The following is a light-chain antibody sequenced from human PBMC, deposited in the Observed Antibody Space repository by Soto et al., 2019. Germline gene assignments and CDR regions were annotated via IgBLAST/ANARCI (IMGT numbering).Light chain of an antibody. V-gene: IGLV1-44*01. CDR1: SSNIGDNT. J-gene: IGLJ3*02. Sequence: QTVLTQPPSASGTPGQRVTIYCSGGSSNIGDNTVNWYQQLPGTAPKLLIYSNNQRPSGVPDRFSGSKSGTSASLAISGLQSEDEADYYCAAWDDSLFWVFGGGTKVTVL. CDR3: AAWDDSLFWV. CDR2: SNN.